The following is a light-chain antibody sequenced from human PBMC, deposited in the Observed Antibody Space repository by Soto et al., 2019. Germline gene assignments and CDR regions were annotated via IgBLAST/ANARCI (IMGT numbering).Light chain of an antibody. Sequence: EIVMTQSPATLSVSPGERATLSCRASQSVSSNLAWYQQKPGQTPKLLIYVASTRATGIPARFSGSGFGTEFTLTISSLQSEDFAVYYCQQYNGWPLTFGGGTKVEFK. CDR3: QQYNGWPLT. J-gene: IGKJ4*01. V-gene: IGKV3-15*01. CDR2: VAS. CDR1: QSVSSN.